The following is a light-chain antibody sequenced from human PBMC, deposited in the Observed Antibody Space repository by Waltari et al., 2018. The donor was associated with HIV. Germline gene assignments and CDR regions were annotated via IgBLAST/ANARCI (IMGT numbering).Light chain of an antibody. CDR1: ALPKQH. Sequence: SYELTQSPSVSVSPGQTARITCSGDALPKQHTSWYQQRPGKAPVLVIYNDTQRSAWIPERFSGASSGTTVTLTISGVQAEDEADYYCQSADSIDSYRVFGGGTRLTVL. V-gene: IGLV3-25*03. CDR3: QSADSIDSYRV. J-gene: IGLJ3*02. CDR2: NDT.